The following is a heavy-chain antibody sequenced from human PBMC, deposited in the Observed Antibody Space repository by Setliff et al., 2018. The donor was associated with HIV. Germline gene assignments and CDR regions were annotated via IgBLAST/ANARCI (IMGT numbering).Heavy chain of an antibody. CDR3: ATVPPSGTYLDY. D-gene: IGHD3-10*01. J-gene: IGHJ4*02. V-gene: IGHV4-30-2*01. CDR2: IFHSGTT. CDR1: GDGVTSKSYS. Sequence: ASETLSLTCDVSGDGVTSKSYSWTWIRQPPGKGLEWMGYIFHSGTTYYSPSPKDRLTISIDQSMNHFSLKLTSVTAADTAVYYCATVPPSGTYLDYWGPGVLVTVSS.